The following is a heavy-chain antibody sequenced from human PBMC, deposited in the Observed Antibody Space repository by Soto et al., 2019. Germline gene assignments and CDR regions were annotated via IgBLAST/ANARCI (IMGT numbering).Heavy chain of an antibody. CDR3: ATVLTAYALYSFDH. D-gene: IGHD3-9*01. V-gene: IGHV3-23*01. J-gene: IGHJ4*02. CDR2: ISGSGGAT. Sequence: EVQLLESGGGLVQPGGSLRLSCATSGFTFNNCGMSWVRQAPGKGLEWVSAISGSGGATYYADSVKGRFTISRDASNSTLFMQLNALRADDTAVYFCATVLTAYALYSFDHWGQGAMVTVSS. CDR1: GFTFNNCG.